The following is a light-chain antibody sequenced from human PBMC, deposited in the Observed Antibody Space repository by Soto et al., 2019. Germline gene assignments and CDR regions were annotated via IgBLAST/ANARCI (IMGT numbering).Light chain of an antibody. V-gene: IGLV2-8*01. CDR3: GSYVGSKSFV. J-gene: IGLJ3*02. CDR1: SSDIGDYNY. Sequence: QSVLTQPPSASGSLGQSGTISCTGTSSDIGDYNYVSWYQQHAGKAPKLMIYEVSQRPSGVPDRFSGSKSGNTASLTVSGLQAEDEADYYCGSYVGSKSFVFGGGTKLTVL. CDR2: EVS.